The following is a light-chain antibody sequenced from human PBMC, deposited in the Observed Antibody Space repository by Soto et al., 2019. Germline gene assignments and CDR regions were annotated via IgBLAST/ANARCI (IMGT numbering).Light chain of an antibody. CDR1: SSDVGRYDY. Sequence: QSALTQPRSVSGSPGQSVTISCTGTSSDVGRYDYVSWYQQHPGKAPKLIIYDVTERPAGVPDRVSGSKSGNTASLTISGLQAEDEADYSCCSFAGSFSYVFGGGTKLTVL. V-gene: IGLV2-11*01. CDR3: CSFAGSFSYV. J-gene: IGLJ2*01. CDR2: DVT.